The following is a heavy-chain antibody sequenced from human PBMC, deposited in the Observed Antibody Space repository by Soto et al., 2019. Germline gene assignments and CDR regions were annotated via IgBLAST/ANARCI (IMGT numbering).Heavy chain of an antibody. CDR2: ISAHNGNT. CDR3: ARGRYGDY. V-gene: IGHV1-18*01. Sequence: QVHLVQSGAEVKKPGASVKVSCKASGYTFTSYGITWVRQAPGQGLEWMGWISAHNGNTDYAQKLQGTVSVTRDTSTSTAYMELRSLISDDTAVYYCARGRYGDYWGQGALVTVSS. J-gene: IGHJ4*02. D-gene: IGHD1-1*01. CDR1: GYTFTSYG.